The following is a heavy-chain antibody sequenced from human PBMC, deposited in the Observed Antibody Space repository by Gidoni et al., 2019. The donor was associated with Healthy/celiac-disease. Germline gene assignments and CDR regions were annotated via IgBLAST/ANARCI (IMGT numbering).Heavy chain of an antibody. D-gene: IGHD6-13*01. CDR2: INHSGST. CDR3: ARGGVYSSSGNNWFDP. V-gene: IGHV4-34*01. CDR1: GRSFSGYY. J-gene: IGHJ5*02. Sequence: VQLQQWGAGLLKPSETLSLTCAVYGRSFSGYYWSWIRQPPGKGLEWIGEINHSGSTNYNPSLKSRVTISVDTSKNQFSRKLSSVTAADTAVYYCARGGVYSSSGNNWFDPWGQGTLVTVSS.